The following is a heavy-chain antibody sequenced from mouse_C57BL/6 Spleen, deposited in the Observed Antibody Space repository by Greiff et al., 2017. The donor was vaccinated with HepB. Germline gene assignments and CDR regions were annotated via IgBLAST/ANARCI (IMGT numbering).Heavy chain of an antibody. CDR1: GYTFTSYW. Sequence: VHVKQSGTVLARPGASVKMSCKTSGYTFTSYWMHWVKQRPGQGLEWIGAIYPGNSDTSYNQKFKGKAKLTAVTSASTAYMELSSLTNEDSAVYYCTRDHGSSLYWYFDVWGTGTTVTVSS. J-gene: IGHJ1*03. D-gene: IGHD1-1*01. V-gene: IGHV1-5*01. CDR3: TRDHGSSLYWYFDV. CDR2: IYPGNSDT.